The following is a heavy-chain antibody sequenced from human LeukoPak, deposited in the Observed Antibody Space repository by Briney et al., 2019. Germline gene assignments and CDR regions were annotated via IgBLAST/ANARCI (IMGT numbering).Heavy chain of an antibody. CDR3: ARGVWVVVVAATNDAFDI. Sequence: SETLSLTYAVYGGSFSGYYWSWIRQPPGKGLEWIGEINHSGSTNYNPSLKSRVTISVDTSKNQFSLKLSSVTAADTAVYYCARGVWVVVVAATNDAFDIWGQGTMVTVSS. J-gene: IGHJ3*02. D-gene: IGHD2-15*01. CDR2: INHSGST. V-gene: IGHV4-34*01. CDR1: GGSFSGYY.